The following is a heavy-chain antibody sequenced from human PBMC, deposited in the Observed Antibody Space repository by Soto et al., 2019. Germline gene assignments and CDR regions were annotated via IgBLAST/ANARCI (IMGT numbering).Heavy chain of an antibody. CDR2: IIPIFGTA. V-gene: IGHV1-69*13. CDR3: ARDQRITMVRGVIRTYGMDV. Sequence: SVKVSCKASGGTFSSYAISWVRQAPGQGLEWMGGIIPIFGTANYAQKFQGRVTITADESTSTAYMELSSLRSEDTAVYYCARDQRITMVRGVIRTYGMDVWGQGTTVTVSS. CDR1: GGTFSSYA. J-gene: IGHJ6*02. D-gene: IGHD3-10*01.